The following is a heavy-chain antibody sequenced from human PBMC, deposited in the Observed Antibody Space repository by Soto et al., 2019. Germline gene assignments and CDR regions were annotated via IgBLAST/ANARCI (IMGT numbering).Heavy chain of an antibody. CDR2: IHHSGIT. V-gene: IGHV4-4*02. D-gene: IGHD3-16*02. CDR1: GDSLTTDYW. CDR3: ARGISYRWVY. Sequence: QVQLQESGPGLVKPSGTLSLTCTASGDSLTTDYWWSWVRQPPGKGLEWIGEIHHSGITNYIQSLKSRGTMSVDKSNHQVSLELTSVAAAATAVYYCARGISYRWVYWGQGTLVTVSS. J-gene: IGHJ4*02.